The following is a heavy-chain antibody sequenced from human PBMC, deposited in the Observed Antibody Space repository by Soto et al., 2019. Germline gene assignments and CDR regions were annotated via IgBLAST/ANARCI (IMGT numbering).Heavy chain of an antibody. CDR2: ISSSSSYI. D-gene: IGHD3-16*01. CDR1: GFTFSSYS. CDR3: ARDKDGGLMDV. V-gene: IGHV3-21*01. Sequence: EVQLVESGGGLVKPGGSLRLSCAASGFTFSSYSMNWVRQAPGKGLEWVSSISSSSSYIYYADSVKGRFTISRDNAKNSLHLQMNSLRAEDTAVYYCARDKDGGLMDVWGKGTTVTVSS. J-gene: IGHJ6*04.